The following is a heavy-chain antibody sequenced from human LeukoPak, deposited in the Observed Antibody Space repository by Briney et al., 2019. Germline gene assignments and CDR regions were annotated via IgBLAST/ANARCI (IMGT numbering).Heavy chain of an antibody. V-gene: IGHV1-46*01. D-gene: IGHD3-16*01. Sequence: ASVKVSCKASGYTFTGYYMHWVRQAPGQGLEWMGIINPSGGSTSYAQKFQGRVTMTRDTSTSTVYMELSSLRSEDTAVYYCARGGVGFYYDYVWGSYSGDAFDIWGQGTMVTVSS. CDR2: INPSGGST. CDR1: GYTFTGYY. J-gene: IGHJ3*02. CDR3: ARGGVGFYYDYVWGSYSGDAFDI.